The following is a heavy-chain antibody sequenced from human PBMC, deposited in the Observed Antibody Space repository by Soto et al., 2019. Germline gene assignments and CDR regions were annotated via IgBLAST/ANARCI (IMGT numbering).Heavy chain of an antibody. Sequence: GGSLRLSCAASGFTFSSYWMHWVRQAPGKGLVWVSCINIDGSSTFINYADSVKGRFTVSRDNANNSLFLQMNSLRVEDTAVYYCSKGDSSGWSGGGPFQFWGQGALVTVSS. D-gene: IGHD6-19*01. CDR3: SKGDSSGWSGGGPFQF. J-gene: IGHJ1*01. CDR2: INIDGSSTFI. CDR1: GFTFSSYW. V-gene: IGHV3-74*01.